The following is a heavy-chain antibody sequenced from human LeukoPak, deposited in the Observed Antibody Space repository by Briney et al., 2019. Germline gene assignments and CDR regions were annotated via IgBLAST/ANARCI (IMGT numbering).Heavy chain of an antibody. CDR3: ERDGRPFDY. CDR2: ISSISSTI. CDR1: GFTFSSYS. Sequence: GGSLRLSCAVSGFTFSSYSMSWARQAPGKGLEWLAFISSISSTIYYADSVKGRFTVSRDNAKNSLYLQMNSLRDEDTAVYYCERDGRPFDYWGQGTLVTVSS. V-gene: IGHV3-48*02. J-gene: IGHJ4*02.